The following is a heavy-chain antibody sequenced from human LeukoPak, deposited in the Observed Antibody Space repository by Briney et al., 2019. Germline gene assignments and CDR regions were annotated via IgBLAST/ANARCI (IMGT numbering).Heavy chain of an antibody. J-gene: IGHJ4*02. CDR1: GDTFTGYY. CDR2: INPNSGGT. CDR3: AREVDYSNYYFDY. D-gene: IGHD4-11*01. V-gene: IGHV1-2*02. Sequence: GASVKVSCKASGDTFTGYYMHWVRQAPGQGLEWMGWINPNSGGTNYAQKFQGRVTMTRDTSISTAYMELSRLRSDDTAVYYCAREVDYSNYYFDYWAQGTLVTVSS.